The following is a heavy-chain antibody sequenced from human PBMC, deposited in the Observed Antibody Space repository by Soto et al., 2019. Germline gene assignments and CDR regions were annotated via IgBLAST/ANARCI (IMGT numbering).Heavy chain of an antibody. CDR1: GGSVSSGSYY. D-gene: IGHD4-17*01. Sequence: QVQLQESGPGLVKPSETLSLTCTVSGGSVSSGSYYWSWIRQPPGKGLEWIGYIYYSGSTNYNPPLKSRVTISVDTSKNQFSLKLSSVTAADTAVYYCARFGDSSDPWGQGTLVTVSS. CDR3: ARFGDSSDP. V-gene: IGHV4-61*01. J-gene: IGHJ5*02. CDR2: IYYSGST.